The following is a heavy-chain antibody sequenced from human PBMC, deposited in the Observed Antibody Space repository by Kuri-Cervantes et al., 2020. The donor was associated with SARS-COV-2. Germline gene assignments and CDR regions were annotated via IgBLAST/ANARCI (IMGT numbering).Heavy chain of an antibody. CDR2: ISAYNGNT. D-gene: IGHD3-10*01. J-gene: IGHJ4*02. V-gene: IGHV1-18*01. Sequence: ASVKVSCKASGYTFTSYGISWVRQAPGQGLEWMGWISAYNGNTNYAQKLQGRVTMTTDTSTSTAYMELRSLRSDDTAVYYCARSTYYGSGSYPNRYYFDYWGQGTLVTSPQ. CDR1: GYTFTSYG. CDR3: ARSTYYGSGSYPNRYYFDY.